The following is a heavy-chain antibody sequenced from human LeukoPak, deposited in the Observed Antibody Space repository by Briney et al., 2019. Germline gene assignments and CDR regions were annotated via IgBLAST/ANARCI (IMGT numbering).Heavy chain of an antibody. CDR3: ARGVPFDY. CDR1: GYTFTSYG. J-gene: IGHJ4*02. Sequence: ASVKVSCKASGYTFTSYGISWVRQAPGQGLEWMGWISAYNGNTNYAQKFQGRVTITRNTSISTAYMELSSLRSEDTAVYYCARGVPFDYWGQGTLVTVSS. CDR2: ISAYNGNT. V-gene: IGHV1-18*01.